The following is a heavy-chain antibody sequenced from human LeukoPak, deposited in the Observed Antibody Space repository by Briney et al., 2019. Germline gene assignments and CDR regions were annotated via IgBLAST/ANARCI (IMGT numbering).Heavy chain of an antibody. Sequence: GSLRLSCPASGLTFSDYYMSWIRQAPGKGLEWVSYISTTGNTIYYADSVKGRFTISRDNAKNSLYLQMNSLRAEDTAVYYCARVSSTAFDHWGQGTLVTVSS. J-gene: IGHJ4*02. V-gene: IGHV3-11*01. D-gene: IGHD1-26*01. CDR2: ISTTGNTI. CDR1: GLTFSDYY. CDR3: ARVSSTAFDH.